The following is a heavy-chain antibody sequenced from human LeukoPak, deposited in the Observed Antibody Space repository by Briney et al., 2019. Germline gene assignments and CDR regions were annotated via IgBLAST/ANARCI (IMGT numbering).Heavy chain of an antibody. J-gene: IGHJ4*02. CDR1: GFIFNNYW. V-gene: IGHV3-7*01. Sequence: GGSLRLSCAASGFIFNNYWMSWVRQAPGKGLEWVANIKKDGSEKYYPDSVKGRFTISRDNAKNSLYLQLNSLRAEDTAVYYCARAQGYFDVWGQGTLVSVSS. CDR2: IKKDGSEK. CDR3: ARAQGYFDV.